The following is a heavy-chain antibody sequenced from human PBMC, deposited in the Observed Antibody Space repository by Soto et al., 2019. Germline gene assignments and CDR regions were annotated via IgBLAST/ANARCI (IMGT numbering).Heavy chain of an antibody. CDR3: ARDSRTSYCSGGSCPFQH. CDR2: INAGNGNT. J-gene: IGHJ1*01. V-gene: IGHV1-3*01. CDR1: RYNFTSHG. D-gene: IGHD2-15*01. Sequence: VSVEVARAASRYNFTSHGMPFVRQAPGQRLEWMGWINAGNGNTKYSQKFQGRVTITRDTSASTAYMELSSLRSEDTAVYYCARDSRTSYCSGGSCPFQHWGQGTLVTVSS.